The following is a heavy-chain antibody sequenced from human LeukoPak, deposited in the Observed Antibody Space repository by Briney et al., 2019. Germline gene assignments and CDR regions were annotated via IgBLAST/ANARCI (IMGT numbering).Heavy chain of an antibody. Sequence: GGSLRLSCAASGFTFNSYAMHWVRQAPGKGLEWVAVISFDGRNKYYADSVKGRFTISRDNSKNTLYLQMNSLRAEDTAVYYCARALWSGPVYYGMDVWGQGTTVTVSS. CDR2: ISFDGRNK. D-gene: IGHD3-10*01. J-gene: IGHJ6*02. CDR3: ARALWSGPVYYGMDV. CDR1: GFTFNSYA. V-gene: IGHV3-30*04.